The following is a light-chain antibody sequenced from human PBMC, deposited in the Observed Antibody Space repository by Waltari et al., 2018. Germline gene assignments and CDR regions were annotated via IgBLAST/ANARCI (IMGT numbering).Light chain of an antibody. V-gene: IGKV1-33*01. CDR2: DAS. Sequence: DIQMTQSPSFLSASVGDRVSITCQASQDIRNFLNWFQLTPGKSPKFLIYDASNLETGVPSRFSGRRSGTEFTLTISSLQPEDFATYYCQQYYDLPLTFGGGTKVEI. J-gene: IGKJ4*01. CDR1: QDIRNF. CDR3: QQYYDLPLT.